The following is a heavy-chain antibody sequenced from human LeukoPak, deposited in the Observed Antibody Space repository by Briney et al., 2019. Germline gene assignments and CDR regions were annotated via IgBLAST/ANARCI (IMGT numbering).Heavy chain of an antibody. CDR1: GYTFTGYY. CDR3: ARANYGDGPYYYYMDV. J-gene: IGHJ6*03. D-gene: IGHD4-17*01. V-gene: IGHV1-69*05. CDR2: IIPIFGTA. Sequence: ASVKVSCKASGYTFTGYYMHWVRQAPGQGLEWMGWIIPIFGTANYAQKFQGRVTITTDESTSTAYMELSSLRSEDTAVYYCARANYGDGPYYYYMDVWGKGTTVTVSS.